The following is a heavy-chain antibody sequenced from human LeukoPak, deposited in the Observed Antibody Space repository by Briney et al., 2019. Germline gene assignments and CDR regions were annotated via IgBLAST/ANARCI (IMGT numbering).Heavy chain of an antibody. Sequence: SETLSLTCTVSGGSISSYYWSWIRQPAGKGLEWIGRIYTSGSTNYNPSLKSRVTMSVDTSKNQFSLKLSSVTAADTAVYYCARGEYYYDSHWFDPWGQGTLVTVSS. J-gene: IGHJ5*02. CDR2: IYTSGST. V-gene: IGHV4-4*07. CDR1: GGSISSYY. CDR3: ARGEYYYDSHWFDP. D-gene: IGHD3-22*01.